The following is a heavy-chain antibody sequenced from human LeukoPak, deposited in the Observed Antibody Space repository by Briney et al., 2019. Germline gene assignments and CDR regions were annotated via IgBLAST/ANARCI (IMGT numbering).Heavy chain of an antibody. CDR2: IYYSGST. J-gene: IGHJ3*02. CDR1: GGSISSDY. CDR3: ARRRRHMTPRDDEGTRLRAAFDI. D-gene: IGHD1-1*01. Sequence: PSETLSLTCTVYGGSISSDYCSWIRQPPGKGLEWIGYIYYSGSTNYNSSLKSRVTISVDTSKNQFSLKVRSVTAADTAMYYCARRRRHMTPRDDEGTRLRAAFDIWGQGTMVTVSS. V-gene: IGHV4-59*08.